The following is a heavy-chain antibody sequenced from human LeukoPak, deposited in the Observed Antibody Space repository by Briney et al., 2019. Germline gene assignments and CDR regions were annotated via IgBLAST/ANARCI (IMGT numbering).Heavy chain of an antibody. J-gene: IGHJ3*02. CDR3: ASPHSGNPPDAFDI. V-gene: IGHV5-51*01. CDR1: GSSFTTYW. D-gene: IGHD4-23*01. Sequence: GVSLQISCQGSGSSFTTYWIGCVRQVPGKGLEWMGIIYPDDSDTRYSPSFQGQVTISADKSISAAYLQWSSLKASDTAMYYCASPHSGNPPDAFDIWGQGTMVTVSS. CDR2: IYPDDSDT.